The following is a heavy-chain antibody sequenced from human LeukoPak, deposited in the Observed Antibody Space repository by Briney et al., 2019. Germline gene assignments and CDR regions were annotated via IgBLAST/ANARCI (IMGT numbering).Heavy chain of an antibody. Sequence: SETLSLTCAVSGYSISSGYYWGWIRQPPGKGLEWIGSIYHSGSTYYNPSLKSRVTISVDTSKNQFSLKLRSVTAADTAVYYCAGGRWSTQFDFWGQGTLVTVSS. CDR1: GYSISSGYY. CDR3: AGGRWSTQFDF. CDR2: IYHSGST. D-gene: IGHD6-13*01. V-gene: IGHV4-38-2*01. J-gene: IGHJ4*02.